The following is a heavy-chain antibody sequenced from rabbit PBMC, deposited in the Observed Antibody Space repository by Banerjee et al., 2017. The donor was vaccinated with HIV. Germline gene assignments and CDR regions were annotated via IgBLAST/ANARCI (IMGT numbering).Heavy chain of an antibody. CDR2: IYTGDGST. D-gene: IGHD6-1*01. J-gene: IGHJ2*01. V-gene: IGHV1S45*01. Sequence: QQQLEESGGGQVKPGGTLTLTCKASGIDFSSYYYMCWVRQAPGKGLEWIACIYTGDGSTYYASWAKGRFTISKTSSTTVTLQMTSLTAADTATYFCARGGADNTIYTYAYDGFDPWGPGTLVTVS. CDR1: GIDFSSYYY. CDR3: ARGGADNTIYTYAYDGFDP.